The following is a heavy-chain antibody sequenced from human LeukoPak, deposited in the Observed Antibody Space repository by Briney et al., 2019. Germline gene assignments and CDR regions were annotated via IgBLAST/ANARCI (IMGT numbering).Heavy chain of an antibody. V-gene: IGHV3-53*01. CDR3: ARLYYYDSSGFYFDY. CDR1: GFTVSSNY. J-gene: IGHJ4*02. Sequence: PGGSLRLSCAASGFTVSSNYMSWVRQAPGKGLEWVSVIYSGGSTNYADSVKGRFTISRDNSRNTLYLQMNSLRAEDSAVYYCARLYYYDSSGFYFDYWGQGTLVTVS. CDR2: IYSGGST. D-gene: IGHD3-22*01.